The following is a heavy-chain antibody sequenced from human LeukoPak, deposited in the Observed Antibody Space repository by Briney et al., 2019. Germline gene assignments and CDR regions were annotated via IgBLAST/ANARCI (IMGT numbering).Heavy chain of an antibody. CDR3: ARGLGYCTSTTCLLPFDY. J-gene: IGHJ4*02. V-gene: IGHV3-53*01. CDR2: IYSGGST. D-gene: IGHD2-2*01. CDR1: GFIFNNYA. Sequence: GGSLRLSCAASGFIFNNYAMGWVRQAPGKGLECVSVIYSGGSTYYADSVKGRFTVSRDNSKNTLYLQMNSLRAEDTAMYYCARGLGYCTSTTCLLPFDYWGQGTLVTVSS.